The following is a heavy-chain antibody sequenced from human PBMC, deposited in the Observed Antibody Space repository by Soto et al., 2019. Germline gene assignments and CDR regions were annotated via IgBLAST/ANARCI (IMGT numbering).Heavy chain of an antibody. CDR1: GFTVSSNY. CDR2: IYSGGST. Sequence: GSLRLSCAASGFTVSSNYMSWVRQAPGKGLEWVSVIYSGGSTYYADSVKGRFTISRDNPKNTLYLQMNSLRAEDTAVYYCARSQVRGVIMGYYYYYGMDVWGQGTTVTVSS. D-gene: IGHD3-10*01. CDR3: ARSQVRGVIMGYYYYYGMDV. J-gene: IGHJ6*02. V-gene: IGHV3-66*01.